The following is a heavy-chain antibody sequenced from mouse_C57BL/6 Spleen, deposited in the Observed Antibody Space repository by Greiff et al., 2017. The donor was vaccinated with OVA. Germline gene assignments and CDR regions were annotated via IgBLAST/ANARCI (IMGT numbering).Heavy chain of an antibody. Sequence: QVQLQQPGAELVMPGASVKLSCKASGYTFTSYWMHWVKQRPGQGLEWIGELDPSDSYTNYNQKFKGKSTLTVDKSSSTAYMQLSSLTSEDSAVYYCARSDDYGPFAYWGQGTLVTVSA. CDR1: GYTFTSYW. CDR2: LDPSDSYT. J-gene: IGHJ3*01. CDR3: ARSDDYGPFAY. D-gene: IGHD2-4*01. V-gene: IGHV1-69*01.